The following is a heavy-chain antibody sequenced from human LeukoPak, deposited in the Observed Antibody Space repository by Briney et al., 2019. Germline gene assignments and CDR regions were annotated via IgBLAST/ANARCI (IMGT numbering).Heavy chain of an antibody. CDR3: AKDRRIVGATYFDY. Sequence: GGSLRLSCATSGFTFSSYAMSWVRQAPGKGLEWVSAISGSGGSTYYADSVKGRFTISRDNSKNTLYLQMNSLRAEDTAVYYCAKDRRIVGATYFDYWGQGTLVTVSS. J-gene: IGHJ4*02. V-gene: IGHV3-23*01. CDR1: GFTFSSYA. D-gene: IGHD1-26*01. CDR2: ISGSGGST.